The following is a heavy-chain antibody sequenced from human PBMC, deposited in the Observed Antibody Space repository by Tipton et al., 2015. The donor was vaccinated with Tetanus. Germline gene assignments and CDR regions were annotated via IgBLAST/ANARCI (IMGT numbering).Heavy chain of an antibody. J-gene: IGHJ4*02. D-gene: IGHD3-10*01. CDR1: GDSISGYY. Sequence: TLSLTCTVSGDSISGYYWNWIRQPPGKGLEWIGYFYYSGSTNYNPSLKSRVTMSGDTSKNQFSLKLTSVTAADTAVYYCARSYAGSYPYWGQGILVTVSS. V-gene: IGHV4-59*01. CDR2: FYYSGST. CDR3: ARSYAGSYPY.